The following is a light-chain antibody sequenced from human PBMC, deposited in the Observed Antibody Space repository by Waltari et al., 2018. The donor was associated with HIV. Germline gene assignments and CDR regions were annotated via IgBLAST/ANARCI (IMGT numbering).Light chain of an antibody. CDR2: GEN. J-gene: IGLJ2*01. CDR1: SLRNYF. CDR3: NSRDSSGNRLVV. V-gene: IGLV3-19*01. Sequence: SSEVTQDPTVSVALGQTVRITCQGDSLRNYFPSWYQQKPGQAPVLVIYGENNRPSGIPDRFSGSTSGNTASLIITGAQAEDEAEYYCNSRDSSGNRLVVFGGGTKLTV.